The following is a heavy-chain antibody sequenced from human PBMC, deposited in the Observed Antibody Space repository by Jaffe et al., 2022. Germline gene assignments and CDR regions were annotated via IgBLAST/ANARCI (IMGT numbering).Heavy chain of an antibody. Sequence: EVQLVESGGGLVKPGGSLRLSCAASGFTFSNAWMSWVRQAPGKGLEWVGRIKSKTDGGTTDYAAPVKGRFTISRDDSKNTLYLQMNSLKTEDTAVYYCTTDSVIWVTVTTEDYWGQGTLVTVSS. CDR1: GFTFSNAW. J-gene: IGHJ4*02. CDR2: IKSKTDGGTT. D-gene: IGHD4-17*01. CDR3: TTDSVIWVTVTTEDY. V-gene: IGHV3-15*01.